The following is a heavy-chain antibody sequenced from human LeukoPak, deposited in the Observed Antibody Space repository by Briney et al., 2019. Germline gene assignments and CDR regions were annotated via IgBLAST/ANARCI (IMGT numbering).Heavy chain of an antibody. Sequence: PSETLSLTCAVYGGSFSGYYWSWIRQPPGKGLEWIGEINHSGSTNYNPSLKSRVTISVDTSKNQFSLKLSSVTAADTAVYYCARYSAVVAPGDAFDIWGQGTMVTVSS. D-gene: IGHD2-15*01. J-gene: IGHJ3*02. V-gene: IGHV4-34*01. CDR2: INHSGST. CDR1: GGSFSGYY. CDR3: ARYSAVVAPGDAFDI.